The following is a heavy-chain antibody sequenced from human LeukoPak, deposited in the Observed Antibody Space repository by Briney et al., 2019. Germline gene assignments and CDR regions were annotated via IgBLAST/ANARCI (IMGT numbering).Heavy chain of an antibody. CDR2: ISSSSSYT. CDR3: ARSIAVAGPDY. CDR1: GFTFSSYS. V-gene: IGHV3-21*01. D-gene: IGHD6-19*01. Sequence: GGSLRLSCAASGFTFSSYSMNWVRQAPGKGLEWVSSISSSSSYTYYADSAKGRFTISRDNAKNSLYLQMNSLRAEDTAVYYCARSIAVAGPDYWGQGTLVTVSS. J-gene: IGHJ4*02.